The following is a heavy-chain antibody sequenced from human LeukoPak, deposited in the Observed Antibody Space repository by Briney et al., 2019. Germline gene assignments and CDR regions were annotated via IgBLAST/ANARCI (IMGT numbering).Heavy chain of an antibody. D-gene: IGHD3-9*01. CDR3: PRCDFHLLTGYYN. V-gene: IGHV4-59*08. J-gene: IGHJ3*01. Sequence: SETLSLTCTFSGGSISDYYWIWVRQPPGRGLEWIGYIYYTGGTSSNPSLASRVTISVGTPKNQFALQLRSLTAAATPGYLCPRCDFHLLTGYYNWGQGTMVTVSS. CDR1: GGSISDYY. CDR2: IYYTGGT.